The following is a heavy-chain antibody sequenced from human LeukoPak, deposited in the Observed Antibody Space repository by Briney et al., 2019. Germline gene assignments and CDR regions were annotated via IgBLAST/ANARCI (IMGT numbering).Heavy chain of an antibody. Sequence: GGSLRLSCAASGFTFSSYGMHWVRQASGKGLEWVAVIPYDGSNKYYADSVKGRFTISRDNSKNTLYLQMNSLRAEDTAVYYCAKDGGYVWGSYRGAFDIWGQGTMVTVSS. CDR3: AKDGGYVWGSYRGAFDI. J-gene: IGHJ3*02. D-gene: IGHD3-16*02. V-gene: IGHV3-30*18. CDR2: IPYDGSNK. CDR1: GFTFSSYG.